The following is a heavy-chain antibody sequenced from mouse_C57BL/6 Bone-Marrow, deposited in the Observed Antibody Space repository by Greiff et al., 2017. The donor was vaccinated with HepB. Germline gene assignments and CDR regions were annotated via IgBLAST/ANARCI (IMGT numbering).Heavy chain of an antibody. D-gene: IGHD2-10*01. V-gene: IGHV14-4*01. CDR3: TTSTLLYYAMDY. CDR1: GFNIKDDY. J-gene: IGHJ4*01. CDR2: IDPENGDT. Sequence: EVQRVESGAELVRPGASVKLSCTASGFNIKDDYMHWVKQRPEQGLEWIGWIDPENGDTEYASKFQGKATITADTSSNTAYLQLSSLTSEDTAVYYCTTSTLLYYAMDYWGQGTSVTVSS.